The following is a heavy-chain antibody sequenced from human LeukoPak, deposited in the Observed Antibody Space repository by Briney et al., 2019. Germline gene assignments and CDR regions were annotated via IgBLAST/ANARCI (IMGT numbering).Heavy chain of an antibody. V-gene: IGHV4-4*02. CDR1: GGSISSSNW. J-gene: IGHJ4*02. CDR2: IYHSGST. Sequence: SGTLSLTCAVSGGSISSSNWWSWVRQPPGKGLEWIGEIYHSGSTNYNPSLKSRVTISVDKSKNQFSLKLSSVTAADTAVYYCASNDYDILTGPGGLDYWGQGTLVTVSS. D-gene: IGHD3-9*01. CDR3: ASNDYDILTGPGGLDY.